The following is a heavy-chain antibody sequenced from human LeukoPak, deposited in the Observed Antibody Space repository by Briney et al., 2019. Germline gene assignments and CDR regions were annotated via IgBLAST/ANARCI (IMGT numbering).Heavy chain of an antibody. CDR3: AKRGVVIRVILVGFHKAAYYFDS. CDR1: GITLSNYG. CDR2: ISDSGGST. J-gene: IGHJ4*02. D-gene: IGHD3-22*01. V-gene: IGHV3-23*01. Sequence: GGSLRPSCAVSGITLSNYGMSWVHQAPGKGLEWVAGISDSGGSTSYADSVKGRFTISRDNPKNTLYLQMNSLRAEDTAVYFCAKRGVVIRVILVGFHKAAYYFDSWGQGALVTVSS.